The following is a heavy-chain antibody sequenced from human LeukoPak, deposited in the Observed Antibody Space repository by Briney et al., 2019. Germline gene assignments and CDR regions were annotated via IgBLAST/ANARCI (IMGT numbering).Heavy chain of an antibody. Sequence: GGSLRLSCAASGFSFSNYAMSWVRRAPGKGLEWVSSITGTGDNTYYADSVRGRFTISRDNSKDTLYLQMNSLEDVDTAVYYCAKLQNVVVANIWNWIGPWGQGTLVTVSS. CDR1: GFSFSNYA. D-gene: IGHD2-2*01. CDR2: ITGTGDNT. CDR3: AKLQNVVVANIWNWIGP. J-gene: IGHJ5*02. V-gene: IGHV3-23*01.